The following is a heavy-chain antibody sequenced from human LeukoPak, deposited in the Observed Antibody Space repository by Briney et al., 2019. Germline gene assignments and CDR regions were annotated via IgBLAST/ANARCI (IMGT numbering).Heavy chain of an antibody. D-gene: IGHD6-19*01. Sequence: PGGSLRLSCVASGFDFSRYSMNWVRQAPGKGLEWVSYISRSSSTIYYADSVKGRFTISRDNSKNTLYLQMNSLRAEDTAVYYCARYITVADYWGQGTLVTVSS. CDR2: ISRSSSTI. V-gene: IGHV3-48*01. CDR3: ARYITVADY. J-gene: IGHJ4*02. CDR1: GFDFSRYS.